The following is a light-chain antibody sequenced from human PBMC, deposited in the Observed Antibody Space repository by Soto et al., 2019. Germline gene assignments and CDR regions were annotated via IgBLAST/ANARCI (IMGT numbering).Light chain of an antibody. Sequence: QSVLTQPPSAFGTPGQRVTISCSGSSSNIGRNTVSWYQQFPGTAPKLLIYTNNQRPSGVPVRFSGSKSGTTASLAISGLQSEDEADYYCAAWDDSLKAWGLGGGTKVTVL. J-gene: IGLJ3*02. CDR1: SSNIGRNT. CDR3: AAWDDSLKAWG. CDR2: TNN. V-gene: IGLV1-44*01.